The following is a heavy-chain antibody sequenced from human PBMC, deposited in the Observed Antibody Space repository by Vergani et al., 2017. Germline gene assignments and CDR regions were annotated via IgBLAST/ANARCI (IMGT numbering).Heavy chain of an antibody. CDR2: IMPDGSAT. D-gene: IGHD6-6*01. Sequence: EVLLVDSGGGLVQPGESLRLSCTASGFTFSDFWMTWVRQVPGKGLEWVANIMPDGSATMYADSLRGRFSISRDNAKNSLHLHMSSLRVEDTAVYFCAKSGFVGAFETWGQGTMVTVSS. J-gene: IGHJ3*02. CDR3: AKSGFVGAFET. CDR1: GFTFSDFW. V-gene: IGHV3-7*01.